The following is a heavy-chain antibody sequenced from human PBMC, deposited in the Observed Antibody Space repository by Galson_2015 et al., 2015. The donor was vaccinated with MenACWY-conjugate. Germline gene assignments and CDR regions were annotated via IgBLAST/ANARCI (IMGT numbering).Heavy chain of an antibody. CDR3: ARGHSTSCYKGCSFDY. J-gene: IGHJ4*02. D-gene: IGHD2-2*02. CDR1: GFTFSSYA. V-gene: IGHV3-64*02. Sequence: SLRLSCAASGFTFSSYAMHWVRQAPGKGLEYVAAISSNGGSTYYADSVKGRFTISRDNSKSTLYLQMGSLRAEDMAVYYCARGHSTSCYKGCSFDYWGQGTLVTVSS. CDR2: ISSNGGST.